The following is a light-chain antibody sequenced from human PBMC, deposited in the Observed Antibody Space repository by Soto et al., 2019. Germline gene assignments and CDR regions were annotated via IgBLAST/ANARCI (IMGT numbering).Light chain of an antibody. CDR3: QQLSTYPLT. V-gene: IGKV1-6*01. CDR1: QDIRNT. J-gene: IGKJ4*01. Sequence: AIQMTQSPSSLSASVGDRVTISCRASQDIRNTLAWYQQKPGEAPKLLIFAASNLQSGVPSRFSGSGSVTDFTLAITGLQPEDLATYYCQQLSTYPLTFGGGTKVDIK. CDR2: AAS.